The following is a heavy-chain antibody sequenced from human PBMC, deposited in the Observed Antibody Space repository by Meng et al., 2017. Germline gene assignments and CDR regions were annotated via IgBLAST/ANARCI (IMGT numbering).Heavy chain of an antibody. Sequence: GESLKISCAASGFTFSSYEMNWVRQAPGKGLEWVSYISSSGSTIYYADSVKGRFTISRDNAKNSLYLQMNSLRAEDTAVYYCERVVEYCSGGSCPTVDYWGQGTMVTVSS. CDR1: GFTFSSYE. V-gene: IGHV3-48*03. CDR3: ERVVEYCSGGSCPTVDY. CDR2: ISSSGSTI. D-gene: IGHD2-15*01. J-gene: IGHJ4*02.